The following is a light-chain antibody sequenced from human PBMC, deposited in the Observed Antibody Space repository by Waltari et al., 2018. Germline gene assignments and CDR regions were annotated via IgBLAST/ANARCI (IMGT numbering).Light chain of an antibody. CDR3: QSADSSGLVV. V-gene: IGLV3-25*03. CDR1: ALSKQY. J-gene: IGLJ2*01. Sequence: SYELTQPPSVSVSPGQTARITCPGDALSKQYVHWYQQKPGQAPVMVIYIDTERPSGIPERFSGSSSGTTLTLTISGVQAEDEADYYCQSADSSGLVVFGGGTKLTVL. CDR2: IDT.